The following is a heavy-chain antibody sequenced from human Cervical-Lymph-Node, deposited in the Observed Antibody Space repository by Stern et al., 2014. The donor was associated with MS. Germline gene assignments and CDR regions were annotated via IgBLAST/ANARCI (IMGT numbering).Heavy chain of an antibody. D-gene: IGHD3-16*01. CDR2: ILPGLNTA. J-gene: IGHJ5*02. CDR1: GGTSSRQP. V-gene: IGHV1-69*01. CDR3: ARRGSARRGSGWLDP. Sequence: GGTSSRQPITWVLQGPGQGLERLAEILPGLNTANYAQQFQGRVTITADESTSTTYLEFSSLRYEDTAVYYCARRGSARRGSGWLDPWGQGTLVTVSS.